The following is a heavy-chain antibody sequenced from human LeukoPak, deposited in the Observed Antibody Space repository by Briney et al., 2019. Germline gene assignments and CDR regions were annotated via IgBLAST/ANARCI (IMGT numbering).Heavy chain of an antibody. CDR2: ISAYNGNT. J-gene: IGHJ4*02. V-gene: IGHV1-18*01. D-gene: IGHD1-7*01. CDR1: GYTFTSYG. Sequence: SVKVSCKASGYTFTSYGISWVRQAPGQGLEWMGWISAYNGNTNYAQKLQGRVTMTTDTSTSTAYMELRSLRSDDTAVYYCARVKYNWNSDLNFDYWGQGTLVTVSS. CDR3: ARVKYNWNSDLNFDY.